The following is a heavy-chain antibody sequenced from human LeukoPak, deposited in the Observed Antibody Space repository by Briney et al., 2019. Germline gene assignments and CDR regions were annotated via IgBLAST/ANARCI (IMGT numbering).Heavy chain of an antibody. CDR3: AKDPRPRDYGDY. CDR1: GFTFSSYG. Sequence: GGSLRLSCAASGFTFSSYGMHWVRQAPGKGLEWVAVISYDGSNKYYADSVKGRFTISRDNSKNTLYLQMNSLRAEDTAVYYCAKDPRPRDYGDYWGQGTLVTVSS. CDR2: ISYDGSNK. J-gene: IGHJ4*02. V-gene: IGHV3-30*18.